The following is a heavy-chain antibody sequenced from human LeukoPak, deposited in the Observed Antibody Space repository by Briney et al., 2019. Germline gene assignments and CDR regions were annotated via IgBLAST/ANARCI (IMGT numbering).Heavy chain of an antibody. Sequence: GGSLRLSCAASGFTFSNFWISWVRQAPGKGLEWVANIKQDGSEKDYVDSVKGRFTISRDNAKSSLYLQMNSLRAEDTAVYYCARDRYSNPYWGQGTLVTVSS. CDR2: IKQDGSEK. CDR3: ARDRYSNPY. D-gene: IGHD4-11*01. J-gene: IGHJ4*02. V-gene: IGHV3-7*01. CDR1: GFTFSNFW.